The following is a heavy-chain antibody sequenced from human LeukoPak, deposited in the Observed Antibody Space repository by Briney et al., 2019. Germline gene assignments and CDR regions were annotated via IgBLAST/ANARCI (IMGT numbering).Heavy chain of an antibody. CDR2: ISSSGSTI. J-gene: IGHJ1*01. CDR3: ARGPDYLRGDCFSN. V-gene: IGHV3-48*03. Sequence: GGSVRLSCAASGFTLSSYEMNWVRQAPGKGLEWVSYISSSGSTIYYADSVKGRFTISRDNAKNSLYLQMNSLRAEDTAVYYWARGPDYLRGDCFSNWGQGTLVTVSS. D-gene: IGHD2-21*01. CDR1: GFTLSSYE.